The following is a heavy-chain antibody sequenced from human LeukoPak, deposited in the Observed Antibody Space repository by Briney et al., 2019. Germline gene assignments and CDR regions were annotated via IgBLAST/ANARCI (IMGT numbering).Heavy chain of an antibody. CDR3: ARDYYDYVWGSYRD. Sequence: ASVRVSCKASGNTFAGYYVHWVRQAPGQGLEWMGWINPNSGGTNYAQKFQGRVTMTRDTSISTAYMELSRLRSDDTAVYYCARDYYDYVWGSYRDWGQGTLVTVSS. CDR1: GNTFAGYY. J-gene: IGHJ4*02. V-gene: IGHV1-2*02. CDR2: INPNSGGT. D-gene: IGHD3-16*02.